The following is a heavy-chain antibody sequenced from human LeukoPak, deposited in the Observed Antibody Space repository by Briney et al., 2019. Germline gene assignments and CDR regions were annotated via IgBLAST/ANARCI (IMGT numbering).Heavy chain of an antibody. CDR2: INPNSGGT. D-gene: IGHD3-9*01. V-gene: IGHV1-2*02. CDR3: ASVSDFDWLSDYYYYYGMDV. CDR1: GYTFTGYY. J-gene: IGHJ6*02. Sequence: EASVKVSCKASGYTFTGYYMHWVRQAPGQGLEWTGWINPNSGGTNYAQKFQGRVTMTRDTSISTAYMELSRLRSDDTAVYYCASVSDFDWLSDYYYYYGMDVWGQGTTVTVSS.